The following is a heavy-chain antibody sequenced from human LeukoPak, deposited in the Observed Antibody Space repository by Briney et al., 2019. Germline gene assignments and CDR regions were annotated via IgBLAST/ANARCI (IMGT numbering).Heavy chain of an antibody. CDR1: GFTFTNYA. J-gene: IGHJ4*02. CDR2: ISHDGTNK. D-gene: IGHD2-21*02. CDR3: AKDRGDYRVRYFFDY. V-gene: IGHV3-30*18. Sequence: GESLRLSCAASGFTFTNYAMTWVRQAPGKGLEWVAIISHDGTNKYYADSVKGRFTISRDNSKNTLYLQMNSLRAEDTAVYYCAKDRGDYRVRYFFDYWGQGTLVTVSS.